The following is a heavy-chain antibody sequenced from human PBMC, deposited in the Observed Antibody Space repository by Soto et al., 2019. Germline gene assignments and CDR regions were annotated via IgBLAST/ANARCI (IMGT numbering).Heavy chain of an antibody. J-gene: IGHJ4*02. CDR1: GFTFSSYA. CDR3: AKDWGGYQLLSPFDY. CDR2: ISGSGGST. V-gene: IGHV3-23*01. Sequence: GGSLRLSCAASGFTFSSYAMSWVRQAPGKGLGWVSAISGSGGSTYYADSVKGRFTISRDNSKNTLYLQMNSLRAEDTAVYYCAKDWGGYQLLSPFDYWGQGTLVTVSS. D-gene: IGHD2-2*01.